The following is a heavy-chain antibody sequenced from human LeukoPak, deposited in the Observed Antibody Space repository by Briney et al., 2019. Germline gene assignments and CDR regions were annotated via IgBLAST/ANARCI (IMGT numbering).Heavy chain of an antibody. D-gene: IGHD2-2*01. V-gene: IGHV1-18*01. CDR2: ISAYNGNT. J-gene: IGHJ5*02. CDR1: GYTFTSYG. CDR3: ARSADPPPPGYCSSTSCYGWFDP. Sequence: GASVKVSCKASGYTFTSYGISWVRQAPGQGLEWMGWISAYNGNTNYAQKLQGRVTITTDESTSTAYMELSSLRSEDTAVYYCARSADPPPPGYCSSTSCYGWFDPWGQGTLVTVSS.